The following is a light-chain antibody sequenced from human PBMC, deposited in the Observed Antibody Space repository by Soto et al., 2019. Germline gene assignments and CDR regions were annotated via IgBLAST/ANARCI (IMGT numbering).Light chain of an antibody. CDR2: DAS. Sequence: DIVMTQSPATLSVSPGEGATVSCRASQSVSSHLAWYQHKPGQAPGLLFYDASTRATGIPARFSGSGSGTEFTLTISSLQPEDFATYYCQQANSFPLTFGQGTKVDIK. CDR1: QSVSSH. CDR3: QQANSFPLT. V-gene: IGKV3-15*01. J-gene: IGKJ1*01.